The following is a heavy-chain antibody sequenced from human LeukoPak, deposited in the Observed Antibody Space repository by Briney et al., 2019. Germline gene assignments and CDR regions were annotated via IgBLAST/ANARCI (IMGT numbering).Heavy chain of an antibody. D-gene: IGHD1-26*01. CDR2: IHDSGTT. Sequence: KTSETLSLTCTVSGVSIITYFWTWIRQPPGKGLEWIGNIHDSGTTNYNPSLKSRVTMSVDTSKNQFSLKLSSVTAADTAMYYCVLGARPSGYWGRGTLVTVSS. CDR3: VLGARPSGY. V-gene: IGHV4-59*01. J-gene: IGHJ4*02. CDR1: GVSIITYF.